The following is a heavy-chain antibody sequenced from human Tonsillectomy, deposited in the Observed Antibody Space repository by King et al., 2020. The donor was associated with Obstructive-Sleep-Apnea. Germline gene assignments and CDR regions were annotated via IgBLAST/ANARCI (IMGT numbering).Heavy chain of an antibody. CDR2: IYYTGNT. CDR3: ARALGEWLPTYYYYAMDV. D-gene: IGHD3-16*01. V-gene: IGHV4-59*01. CDR1: GGSISSYY. J-gene: IGHJ6*02. Sequence: QLQESGPGLVKPSETLSLTCTVSGGSISSYYWSWIRQPPGKGLEWIGYIYYTGNTNYNPSLKSRVTISVDTSKNQFSLKLTSVTAAGTAVYYCARALGEWLPTYYYYAMDVWGQGTTVTVSS.